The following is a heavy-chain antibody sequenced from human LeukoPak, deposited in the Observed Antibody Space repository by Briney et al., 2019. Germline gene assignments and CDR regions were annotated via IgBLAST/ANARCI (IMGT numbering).Heavy chain of an antibody. CDR2: IYPGDSDT. V-gene: IGHV5-51*01. D-gene: IGHD6-6*01. J-gene: IGHJ4*02. Sequence: HGESLKISCKGSGYSFTSYWIAWVRQMPGKGLECMGIIYPGDSDTRYSPSFQGQVTISADKSIYTAYLQWSSLKASDSAMYYCARSSSALSAFDYWGKGTLVTVSS. CDR3: ARSSSALSAFDY. CDR1: GYSFTSYW.